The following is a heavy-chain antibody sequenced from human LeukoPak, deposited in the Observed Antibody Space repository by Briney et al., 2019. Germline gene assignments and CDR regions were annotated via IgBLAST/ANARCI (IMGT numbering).Heavy chain of an antibody. V-gene: IGHV3-53*01. J-gene: IGHJ5*02. D-gene: IGHD6-19*01. CDR2: IYSGGST. Sequence: GGSLRLSCAASGFTVSSNYMSWVRQAPGKGLEWASGIYSGGSTYYADSVKGRFTISRDNSKNTLYLQMNSLRAEDTAVYYCARVGGLVDWFDPWGQGTLVTVSS. CDR3: ARVGGLVDWFDP. CDR1: GFTVSSNY.